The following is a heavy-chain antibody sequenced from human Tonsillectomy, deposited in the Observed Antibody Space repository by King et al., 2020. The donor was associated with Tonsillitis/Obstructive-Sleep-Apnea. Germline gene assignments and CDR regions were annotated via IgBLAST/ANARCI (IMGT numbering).Heavy chain of an antibody. CDR3: ARDSMSHYYDSSGYYTFAY. V-gene: IGHV1-18*01. Sequence: QLVQSGAEVKKPGASVKVSCKASGYTFPKYGISWVRQAPGQGLEWLGWISPYNGHTNYAQKLQDRVTMTTDTSTSTACMELRSLRYDDTAVYYCARDSMSHYYDSSGYYTFAYWGQGTLVTVSS. J-gene: IGHJ4*02. CDR2: ISPYNGHT. CDR1: GYTFPKYG. D-gene: IGHD3-22*01.